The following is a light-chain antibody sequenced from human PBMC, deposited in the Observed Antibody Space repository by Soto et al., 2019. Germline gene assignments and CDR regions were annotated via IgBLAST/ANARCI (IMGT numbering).Light chain of an antibody. Sequence: EIVLTQSPATLSLSAAERTTLSCRASQSVSSYLARYQQNPGQAPRLLIYDASNRATGIPAKFGGSGSGTDFTPTIGRLAPEEVAVYYCQQRSNWLTFGGGTKVDIK. CDR1: QSVSSY. J-gene: IGKJ4*01. CDR3: QQRSNWLT. V-gene: IGKV3-11*01. CDR2: DAS.